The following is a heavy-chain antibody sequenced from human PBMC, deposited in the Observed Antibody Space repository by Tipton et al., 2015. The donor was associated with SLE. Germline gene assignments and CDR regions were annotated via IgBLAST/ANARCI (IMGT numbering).Heavy chain of an antibody. D-gene: IGHD3-22*01. CDR3: ARTYYYDSSGYYPGFDY. CDR2: IYYSGST. CDR1: GGSFSGYY. Sequence: TLSLTCAVYGGSFSGYYWSWIRQPPGKGLEWIGYIYYSGSTNYNPSLKSRVTISVDTSKNQFSLKLSSVTAADTAVYYCARTYYYDSSGYYPGFDYWGQGTLVTVSS. J-gene: IGHJ4*02. V-gene: IGHV4-59*01.